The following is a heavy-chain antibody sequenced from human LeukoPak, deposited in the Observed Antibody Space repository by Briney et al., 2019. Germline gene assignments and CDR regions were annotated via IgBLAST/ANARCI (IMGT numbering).Heavy chain of an antibody. CDR3: ARDRGSSSWYEFDY. CDR2: IYYSGST. V-gene: IGHV4-59*01. D-gene: IGHD6-13*01. J-gene: IGHJ4*02. CDR1: GGSISSYY. Sequence: SETLSLTCTVSGGSISSYYWSWIRQPPGKGLGWTGYIYYSGSTNYNPSLKSRVTISVDTSKNQFSLKLSSVTAADTAVYYCARDRGSSSWYEFDYWGQGTLVTVSS.